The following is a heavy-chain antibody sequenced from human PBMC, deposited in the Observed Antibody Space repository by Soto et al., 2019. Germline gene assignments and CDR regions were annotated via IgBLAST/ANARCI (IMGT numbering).Heavy chain of an antibody. CDR2: TYYRSKWYY. CDR3: ARGEQYSGRIFDY. Sequence: SATISLTCAITGDSVSSNSAGRSWIRQCPSRGLEWLGRTYYRSKWYYEYAVSVRGRITINPDTSKNQYSLQLNSVTPEDTAVYFCARGEQYSGRIFDYWGQGTLVTVSS. J-gene: IGHJ4*01. V-gene: IGHV6-1*01. CDR1: GDSVSSNSAG. D-gene: IGHD1-26*01.